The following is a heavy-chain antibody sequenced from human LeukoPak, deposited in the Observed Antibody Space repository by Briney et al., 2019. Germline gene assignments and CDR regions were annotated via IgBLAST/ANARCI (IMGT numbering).Heavy chain of an antibody. CDR1: GFTFSSYA. CDR3: TSPEGGTYYFDY. D-gene: IGHD1-26*01. Sequence: GGSLRLSCAASGFTFSSYAMSWVRQAPGKGLEWVSAISGSGGSTYYADSVKGRFTISRDNSKNTLYLQMNNLKTEDTAVYFCTSPEGGTYYFDYWGQGTLVTVSS. J-gene: IGHJ4*02. CDR2: ISGSGGST. V-gene: IGHV3-23*01.